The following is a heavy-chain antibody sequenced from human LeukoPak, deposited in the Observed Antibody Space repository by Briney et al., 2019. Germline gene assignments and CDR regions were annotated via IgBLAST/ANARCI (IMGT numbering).Heavy chain of an antibody. V-gene: IGHV1-24*01. CDR3: ARGASYAKGFDY. D-gene: IGHD2-2*01. Sequence: ASVKVSCKVSGYTLTELSMHWVRQAPGKGLEWMGGFDPEDGETIYAQKFQGRVTMTRNTSISTAYMELSSLRSEDTAVYYCARGASYAKGFDYWGQGTLVTVSS. CDR1: GYTLTELS. J-gene: IGHJ4*02. CDR2: FDPEDGET.